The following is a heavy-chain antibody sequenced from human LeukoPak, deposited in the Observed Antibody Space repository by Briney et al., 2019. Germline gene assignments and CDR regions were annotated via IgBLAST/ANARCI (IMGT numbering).Heavy chain of an antibody. CDR1: GYIFTGYY. J-gene: IGHJ4*02. CDR2: IDPNSGDP. D-gene: IGHD4-23*01. V-gene: IGHV1-2*02. Sequence: ASVKVSCKASGYIFTGYYMHWVRQAPGQGLEWMGGIDPNSGDPNYAQNFQGRVTMTWDTSISTAYMELSSLASDDTAVYYCASPDYGGHSTFGFWGQGTLVTVSS. CDR3: ASPDYGGHSTFGF.